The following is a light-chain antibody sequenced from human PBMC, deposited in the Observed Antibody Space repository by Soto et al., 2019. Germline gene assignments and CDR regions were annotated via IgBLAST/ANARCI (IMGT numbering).Light chain of an antibody. Sequence: ATGSCIDLESVSSNYLAWYQQKPGQAPRLLIYGASTRAAGIPARFSRSGSGTEFALPLSRLPYQPFEISYCQQYNKCPSALGQGTRLEIK. CDR2: GAS. CDR1: ESVSSN. CDR3: QQYNKCPSA. J-gene: IGKJ5*01. V-gene: IGKV3-15*01.